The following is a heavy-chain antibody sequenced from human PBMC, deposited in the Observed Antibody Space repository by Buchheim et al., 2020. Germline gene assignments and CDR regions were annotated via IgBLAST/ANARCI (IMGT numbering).Heavy chain of an antibody. CDR3: ARDWGSTTAYCGGDCYAGAFDY. V-gene: IGHV1-2*04. J-gene: IGHJ4*02. Sequence: QVQLVQSGAEVKKPGASVKVSCKASGYTFTGYYMHWVRQAPGQGLEWMGWINPNSGGTNYAQKFQGWVTMTRDTSISTAYMELSRLRSDDTAVYYCARDWGSTTAYCGGDCYAGAFDYWGQGTL. D-gene: IGHD2-21*02. CDR2: INPNSGGT. CDR1: GYTFTGYY.